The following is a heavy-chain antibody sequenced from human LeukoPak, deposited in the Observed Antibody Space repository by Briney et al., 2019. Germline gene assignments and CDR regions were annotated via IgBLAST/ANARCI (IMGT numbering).Heavy chain of an antibody. J-gene: IGHJ4*02. CDR1: GYTFTGYY. CDR2: INPDSGGT. CDR3: ARERFYSSGSYNNRTDN. Sequence: ASVKVSCKASGYTFTGYYMHWVRQAPGQGLEWMGWINPDSGGTNYAQKFQGRVTMTRDTSISTAYMELSRLRSDDTAVYYCARERFYSSGSYNNRTDNWGQGTLVTVSS. V-gene: IGHV1-2*02. D-gene: IGHD3-10*01.